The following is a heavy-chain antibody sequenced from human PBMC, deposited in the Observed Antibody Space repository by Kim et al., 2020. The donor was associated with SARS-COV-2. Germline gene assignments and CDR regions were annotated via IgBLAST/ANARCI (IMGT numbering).Heavy chain of an antibody. D-gene: IGHD4-17*01. CDR3: ARDRYGDYEFDY. CDR1: GVTFSSYS. Sequence: GGSLRLSCAASGVTFSSYSMNWVGPAPGKGLEWVSSISSSSSYIYYADSVKGRFTISRDNAKNSLYLQMNSLRAEDTAVYYCARDRYGDYEFDYWGQGTLVTVSS. V-gene: IGHV3-21*01. CDR2: ISSSSSYI. J-gene: IGHJ4*02.